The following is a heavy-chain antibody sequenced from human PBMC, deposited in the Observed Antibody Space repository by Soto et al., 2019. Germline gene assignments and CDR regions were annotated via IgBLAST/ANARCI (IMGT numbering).Heavy chain of an antibody. Sequence: SETLSLTCTVSGGSISSGVYYWSWIRQHPGKGLEWIGYIYYSGSTYYNPSLKSRVTISVDTSKNQFSLKLSSVTAADTAVYYCARDSVRGGEAYYGMDVWGQGTTVT. CDR1: GGSISSGVYY. V-gene: IGHV4-31*03. D-gene: IGHD3-10*02. CDR3: ARDSVRGGEAYYGMDV. CDR2: IYYSGST. J-gene: IGHJ6*02.